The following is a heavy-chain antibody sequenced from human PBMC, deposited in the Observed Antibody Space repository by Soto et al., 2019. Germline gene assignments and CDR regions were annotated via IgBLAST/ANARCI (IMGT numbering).Heavy chain of an antibody. CDR3: AREGYCSGGSGYPHYYYYYYGMDV. D-gene: IGHD2-15*01. V-gene: IGHV3-74*01. CDR1: GFTFSSYW. Sequence: EVQLVESGGGLVQPGGSLRLSCAASGFTFSSYWMHWVRQAPGKGLVWVSRINSDGSSTSYADSVKGRFTISRDNAKNTLYLQMNSLRAEDTAVYYCAREGYCSGGSGYPHYYYYYYGMDVWGQGTTVTVSS. J-gene: IGHJ6*02. CDR2: INSDGSST.